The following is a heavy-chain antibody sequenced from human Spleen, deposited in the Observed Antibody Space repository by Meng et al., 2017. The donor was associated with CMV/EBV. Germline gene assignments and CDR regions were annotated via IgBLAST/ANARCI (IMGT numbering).Heavy chain of an antibody. CDR2: INPSGGST. Sequence: ASVKVSCKASGYTFSSYGISWVRQAPGQGLEWMGVINPSGGSTTFPQKFQGRVTLTRDTSTSTVYMELSSLRSDDSAVYYCARDGTGDPSVITYFDYWGQGTLVTVSS. V-gene: IGHV1-46*01. J-gene: IGHJ4*02. CDR1: GYTFSSYG. D-gene: IGHD4-23*01. CDR3: ARDGTGDPSVITYFDY.